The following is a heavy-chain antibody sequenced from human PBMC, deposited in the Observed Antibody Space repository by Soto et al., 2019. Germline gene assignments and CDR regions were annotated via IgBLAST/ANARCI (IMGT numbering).Heavy chain of an antibody. J-gene: IGHJ4*02. CDR3: ARDPIAARPGVDY. CDR2: ISSSGSTI. D-gene: IGHD6-6*01. CDR1: GFTFSDYY. V-gene: IGHV3-11*01. Sequence: SLRLSCAASGFTFSDYYMSWIRQAPGKGLEWVSYISSSGSTIYYADSVKGRFTISRDNAKNSLYLQMNSLRAEDTAVYYCARDPIAARPGVDYWGQGTLVTVSS.